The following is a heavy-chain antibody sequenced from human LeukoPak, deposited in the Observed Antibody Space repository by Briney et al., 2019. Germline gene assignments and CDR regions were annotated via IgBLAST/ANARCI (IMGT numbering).Heavy chain of an antibody. CDR2: ISSSSSYI. Sequence: GSLRLSCSTSGFTFRRYSIDWVRQAPGKGLEWVSSISSSSSYIYYADSVKGRFTISRDNAKNSLYLQMNSLRAEDTAVYYCARDGYSYGSDYWGQGTLVTVSS. J-gene: IGHJ4*02. V-gene: IGHV3-21*01. CDR3: ARDGYSYGSDY. D-gene: IGHD5-18*01. CDR1: GFTFRRYS.